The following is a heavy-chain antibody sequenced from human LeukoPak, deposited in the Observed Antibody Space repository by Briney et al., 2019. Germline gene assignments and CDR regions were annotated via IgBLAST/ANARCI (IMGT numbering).Heavy chain of an antibody. CDR2: ISSTGGTA. CDR3: VKPSRTGSNDY. J-gene: IGHJ4*02. D-gene: IGHD3-10*01. CDR1: GFTFSSFG. V-gene: IGHV3-23*01. Sequence: GGTLRLSCAASGFTFSSFGMSWVRQAPGKGLEWVSAISSTGGTAYYADSVKGRFTISRDNSKNTLYLQMNSLRAEDTAVYYCVKPSRTGSNDYWGQGTLVTVSS.